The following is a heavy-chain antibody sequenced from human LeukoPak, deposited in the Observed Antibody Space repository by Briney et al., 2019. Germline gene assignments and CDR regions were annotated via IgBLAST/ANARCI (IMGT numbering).Heavy chain of an antibody. V-gene: IGHV1-2*06. CDR1: GYTFTGYY. D-gene: IGHD5-24*01. CDR2: INPNSGGT. Sequence: GASVKVSCKASGYTFTGYYMHWVRQAPGQGLEWMGRINPNSGGTNYAQKFQGRVTMTRDTSISTAYMELSRLRSDDTAVYYCARDNQGGRDRYNWVYWGQGTLVTVSS. CDR3: ARDNQGGRDRYNWVY. J-gene: IGHJ4*02.